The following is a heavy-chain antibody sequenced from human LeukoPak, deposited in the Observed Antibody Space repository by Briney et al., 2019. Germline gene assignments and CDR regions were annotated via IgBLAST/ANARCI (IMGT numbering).Heavy chain of an antibody. CDR1: GFRFSSYA. CDR3: AKTLAAAGTWRGWELPHDAFDI. J-gene: IGHJ3*02. D-gene: IGHD6-13*01. V-gene: IGHV3-23*01. CDR2: ISGSGVST. Sequence: GGSLRLACAASGFRFSSYAMSWVRQAPGKGLEWVSAISGSGVSTYYADSVKGRFTVSRDNSKNTLYLQMNSLRAEDTAVYYCAKTLAAAGTWRGWELPHDAFDIWGQGTMVTVSS.